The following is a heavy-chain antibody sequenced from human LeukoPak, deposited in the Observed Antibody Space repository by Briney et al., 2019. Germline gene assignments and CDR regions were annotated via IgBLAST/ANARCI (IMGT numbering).Heavy chain of an antibody. D-gene: IGHD7-27*01. Sequence: GGSLRLSCAASGFTFSSYGMHWVRQAPGKGLEWVALIWYDGNNKYYADSVKGRFTVSRDNSKNTLYLQMNSLRAEDTAVYYCARDLAAGEHFYFDLWGRGALVTVSS. CDR2: IWYDGNNK. V-gene: IGHV3-33*01. CDR3: ARDLAAGEHFYFDL. J-gene: IGHJ2*01. CDR1: GFTFSSYG.